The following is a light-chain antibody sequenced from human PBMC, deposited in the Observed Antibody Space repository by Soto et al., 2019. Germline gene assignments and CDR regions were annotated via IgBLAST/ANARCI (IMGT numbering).Light chain of an antibody. CDR1: SSDVGGYNY. CDR3: SSYTRSSTHVV. V-gene: IGLV2-14*01. J-gene: IGLJ2*01. CDR2: DVS. Sequence: QSALTQPASVSGSPGQSITISCTGTSSDVGGYNYVSWYQQQPGKAPKLMIYDVSNRPSGVSNRFSGSKSGNTASLTISGLQAEDEADYYCSSYTRSSTHVVFGGGTKLTVL.